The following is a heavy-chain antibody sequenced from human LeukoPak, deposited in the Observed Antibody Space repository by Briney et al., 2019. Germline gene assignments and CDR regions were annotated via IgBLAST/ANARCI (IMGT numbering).Heavy chain of an antibody. D-gene: IGHD3-10*01. CDR3: ARDRNGGY. Sequence: GGSLNLPCAASGFTFNSYSMNRVPQAPGKGLEWVSYISSSSSTIYYADSVKGRFTISRDNAKNSLYLQMNSLRAEDTAVYYCARDRNGGYWGQGTLVTVSS. V-gene: IGHV3-48*04. CDR1: GFTFNSYS. CDR2: ISSSSSTI. J-gene: IGHJ4*02.